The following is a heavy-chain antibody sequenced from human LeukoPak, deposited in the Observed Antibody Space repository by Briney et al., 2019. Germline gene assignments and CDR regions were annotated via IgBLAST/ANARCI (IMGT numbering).Heavy chain of an antibody. V-gene: IGHV3-11*04. CDR2: ISGRSSSM. Sequence: GGSLRLSCAASEFTFSDYSMSWIRQAPGKGLEWVSYISGRSSSMYHADSVKGRFTISRDNAKNSLYLQMNSLRADDTAVYYCAKWTTGHSGYDSEDAFDIWGQGTLVTVSS. CDR3: AKWTTGHSGYDSEDAFDI. CDR1: EFTFSDYS. D-gene: IGHD5-12*01. J-gene: IGHJ3*02.